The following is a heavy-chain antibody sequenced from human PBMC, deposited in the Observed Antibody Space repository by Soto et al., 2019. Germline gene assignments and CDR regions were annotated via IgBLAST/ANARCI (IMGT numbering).Heavy chain of an antibody. J-gene: IGHJ4*02. V-gene: IGHV3-7*03. Sequence: LRLSCAASGLTFSSSWMSWVRQAPGKGLGRVANIKQDGSEKYYVESLKGRFTISRDNAKNSPKLQLNRQITDHTAEDSSAREWLRFFDYWGQGTLVTVS. CDR1: GLTFSSSW. CDR2: IKQDGSEK. CDR3: AREWLRFFDY. D-gene: IGHD5-12*01.